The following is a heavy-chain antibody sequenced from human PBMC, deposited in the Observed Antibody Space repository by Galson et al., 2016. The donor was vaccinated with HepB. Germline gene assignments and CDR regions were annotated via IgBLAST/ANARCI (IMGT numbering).Heavy chain of an antibody. Sequence: TLFLTCTVSGGSISWGGYYWSWTRQHPGKGLAWIGNIYYSGYTSYNPSLKTRVTISVDTSKHQFSLKVTSVTGADTAVYYCTRMNILLGFDVWGQGSTVTVSS. CDR2: IYYSGYT. CDR1: GGSISWGGYY. J-gene: IGHJ6*02. V-gene: IGHV4-31*03. D-gene: IGHD2/OR15-2a*01. CDR3: TRMNILLGFDV.